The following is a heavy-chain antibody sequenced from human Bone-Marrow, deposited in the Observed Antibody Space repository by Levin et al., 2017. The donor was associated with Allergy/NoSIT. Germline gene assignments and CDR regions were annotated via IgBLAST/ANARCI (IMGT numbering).Heavy chain of an antibody. CDR3: ARDRDNYYDSSGYYPLWAFDS. Sequence: GGSLRLSCAASGFTFSSYAMHWVRQAPGKGLEWVAVISYDGSNKYYADSVKGRFTISRDNSKNTLYLQMNSLRAEDTAVYYCARDRDNYYDSSGYYPLWAFDSWGQGTMVTVSS. CDR1: GFTFSSYA. CDR2: ISYDGSNK. V-gene: IGHV3-30*04. D-gene: IGHD3-22*01. J-gene: IGHJ3*02.